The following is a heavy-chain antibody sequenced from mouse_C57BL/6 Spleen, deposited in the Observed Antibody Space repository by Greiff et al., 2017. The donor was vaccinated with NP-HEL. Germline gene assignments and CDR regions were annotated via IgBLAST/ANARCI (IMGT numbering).Heavy chain of an antibody. D-gene: IGHD2-4*01. CDR1: GYTFTSYW. J-gene: IGHJ3*01. CDR3: ARGGDDYDRVFAY. CDR2: IHPNSGST. V-gene: IGHV1-64*01. Sequence: QVQLQQSGAELVKPGASVKLSCKASGYTFTSYWMHWVKQRPGQGLEWIGMIHPNSGSTNYNEKFKSKATLTVDQSSSTAYMQLSRLTSEDSAVYYCARGGDDYDRVFAYWGQGKLVTVAA.